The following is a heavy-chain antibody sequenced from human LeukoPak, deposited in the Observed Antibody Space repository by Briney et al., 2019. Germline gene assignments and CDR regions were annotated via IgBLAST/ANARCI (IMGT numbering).Heavy chain of an antibody. CDR3: VRLGATSVWGNTDAFDI. Sequence: GGSLRLSCAASGFTFSSYAMSWVRQAPGKGLEWVSAISGSGGSTYYADPVKGRSTISRDNSKNTLYLQMNSLRAEDTAVYYCVRLGATSVWGNTDAFDIWGQGTMVTVSS. D-gene: IGHD1-26*01. J-gene: IGHJ3*02. V-gene: IGHV3-23*01. CDR1: GFTFSSYA. CDR2: ISGSGGST.